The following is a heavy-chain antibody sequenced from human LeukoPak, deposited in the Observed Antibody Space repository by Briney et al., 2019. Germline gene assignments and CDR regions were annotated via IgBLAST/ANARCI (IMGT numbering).Heavy chain of an antibody. J-gene: IGHJ4*02. Sequence: SETLSLTCTVSGGSISGGGYYWGWIRQPPGRGLEWIGSISYSGSTNYNPSLKGRVTISEDTSKNQFSLKVNSVTAEDTAVYYCYSTSGGRPHWGQGTLVTVSS. CDR3: YSTSGGRPH. CDR1: GGSISGGGYY. CDR2: ISYSGST. V-gene: IGHV4-39*01. D-gene: IGHD6-13*01.